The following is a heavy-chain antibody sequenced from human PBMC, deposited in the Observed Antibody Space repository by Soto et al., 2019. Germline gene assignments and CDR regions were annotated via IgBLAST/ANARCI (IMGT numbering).Heavy chain of an antibody. J-gene: IGHJ5*02. D-gene: IGHD5-18*01. CDR2: IKQDGGEK. CDR1: GFTFSTYC. V-gene: IGHV3-7*05. Sequence: PRGSLRLSCAVSGFTFSTYCMSWVRQAPGQGLEWVASIKQDGGEKYYVDSVKGRFTISRDNAKNSLYLQMNSLTAEDTAVYYSAREEGLQIWSGRFDLWGQGTLATVSS. CDR3: AREEGLQIWSGRFDL.